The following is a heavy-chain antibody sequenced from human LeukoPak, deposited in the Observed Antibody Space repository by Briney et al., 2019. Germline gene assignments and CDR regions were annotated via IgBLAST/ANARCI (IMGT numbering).Heavy chain of an antibody. J-gene: IGHJ4*02. CDR2: ISSSSSYI. D-gene: IGHD6-13*01. CDR3: ESSSAADFDY. V-gene: IGHV3-21*01. Sequence: GSLRLSCAASGFTFSSYNMNWVRQAPGKGLEWVSSISSSSSYIYYADSVKGRFTISRDNAKNSLYLQMNSLRAEDTAVYYCESSSAADFDYWGQGTLVTVSS. CDR1: GFTFSSYN.